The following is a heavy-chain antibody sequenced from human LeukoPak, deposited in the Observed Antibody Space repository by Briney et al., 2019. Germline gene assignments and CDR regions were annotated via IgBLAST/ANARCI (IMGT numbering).Heavy chain of an antibody. D-gene: IGHD6-6*01. CDR2: MNPNSGNT. CDR1: GYTFTSYD. J-gene: IGHJ4*02. CDR3: ARGALGSSSSKEDFDY. Sequence: ASVKGSCKASGYTFTSYDINWVRQATGQGLEWMGWMNPNSGNTGYAQKFQGRVTMTRNTSISTAYMELSSLRSEDTAVYYCARGALGSSSSKEDFDYWGQGTLVTVSS. V-gene: IGHV1-8*01.